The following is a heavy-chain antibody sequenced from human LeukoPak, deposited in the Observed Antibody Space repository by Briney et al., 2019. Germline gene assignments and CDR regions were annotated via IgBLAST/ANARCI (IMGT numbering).Heavy chain of an antibody. V-gene: IGHV1-2*04. J-gene: IGHJ3*02. CDR1: GYTFTGYY. CDR3: ARSYRIAVAGEDAFDI. D-gene: IGHD6-19*01. Sequence: ASVKVSCKASGYTFTGYYMHWVRQAPGQGLEWMGWINPNSGGTNYAQKFQGWVTMTRDTSISTAYMELSRLRSDDTAVYYCARSYRIAVAGEDAFDIWGQGTVVTVSS. CDR2: INPNSGGT.